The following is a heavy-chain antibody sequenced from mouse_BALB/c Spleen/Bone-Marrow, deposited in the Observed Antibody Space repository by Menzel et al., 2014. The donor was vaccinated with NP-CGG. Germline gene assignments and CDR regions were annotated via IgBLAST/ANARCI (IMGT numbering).Heavy chain of an antibody. CDR2: IDPANGNT. D-gene: IGHD2-2*01. Sequence: EVKLVESGAELVKPGASVKLSCTASGFDIKDTYMHWVKQRPEQGLEWIGRIDPANGNTKYDPKFQGKATITADTSSSTAYLQLSSLTSEDTAVYYCARGYDGFAYWGQGTLVTVSA. CDR1: GFDIKDTY. V-gene: IGHV14-3*02. J-gene: IGHJ3*01. CDR3: ARGYDGFAY.